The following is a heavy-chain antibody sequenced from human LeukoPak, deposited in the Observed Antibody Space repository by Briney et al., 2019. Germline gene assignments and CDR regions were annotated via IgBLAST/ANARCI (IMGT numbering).Heavy chain of an antibody. Sequence: ASVTVSCKVSGYTLTELSMHWVGQAPGKGRDGMGGFDLEDGETIYAQKFQGRVTMTEDTSTDTAYMELSSLRSEDTAVYYCATVPLLALYGMDVWGQGTTVSVSS. CDR3: ATVPLLALYGMDV. J-gene: IGHJ6*02. D-gene: IGHD3-3*02. CDR1: GYTLTELS. V-gene: IGHV1-24*01. CDR2: FDLEDGET.